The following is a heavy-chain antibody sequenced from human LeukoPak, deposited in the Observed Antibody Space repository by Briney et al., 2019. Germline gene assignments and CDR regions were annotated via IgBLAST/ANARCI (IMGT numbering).Heavy chain of an antibody. J-gene: IGHJ4*02. CDR1: GSTFSRNA. CDR2: ISYDGNSK. D-gene: IGHD3-16*02. Sequence: GGSLRLSCAASGSTFSRNALHWVRQAPGKGPEWVAVISYDGNSKYYADSVRGRFTISRDNSKDTLYLQMNSLRAEDTAVYYCAREGESSIYYFDYWGQGTLVTVSS. V-gene: IGHV3-30-3*01. CDR3: AREGESSIYYFDY.